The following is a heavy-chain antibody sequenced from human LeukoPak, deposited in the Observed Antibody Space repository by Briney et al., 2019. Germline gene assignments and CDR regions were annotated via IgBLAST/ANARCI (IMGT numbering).Heavy chain of an antibody. J-gene: IGHJ4*02. D-gene: IGHD2-15*01. Sequence: PGGSLRLSCAASGFTFDDYAMHWVRQAPGKGLEWVSLISWDGGSTYYADSVKGRFTISRDNSKNSLYLQMNSLRAEDTAVYYCAREGSGYDYWGQGTLVTVSS. CDR3: AREGSGYDY. V-gene: IGHV3-43D*03. CDR1: GFTFDDYA. CDR2: ISWDGGST.